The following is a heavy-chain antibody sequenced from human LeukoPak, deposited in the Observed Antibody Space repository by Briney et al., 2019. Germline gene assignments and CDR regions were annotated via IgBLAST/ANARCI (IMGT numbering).Heavy chain of an antibody. J-gene: IGHJ4*02. CDR3: ARAHQTTVTNVGY. V-gene: IGHV3-30-3*01. CDR2: ISYDGGNK. D-gene: IGHD4-11*01. Sequence: GGSLRLSCAASGFTFPDYWMTWVRQAPGKGLEWVAVISYDGGNKYYADSVKGRFTISRDTSKNTLFLQMNSLRAEDTAVYFCARAHQTTVTNVGYWGQGTLVTVSS. CDR1: GFTFPDYW.